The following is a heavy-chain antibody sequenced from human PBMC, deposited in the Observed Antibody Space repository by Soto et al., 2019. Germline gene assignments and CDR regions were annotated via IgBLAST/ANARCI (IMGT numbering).Heavy chain of an antibody. V-gene: IGHV4-34*01. D-gene: IGHD6-19*01. CDR2: INHSGIT. Sequence: SETLSRTFAVYCGSFSGYYWIWIRQPPGKGLEWIGEINHSGITNYNPSLRSRVTISVDTSKNQFSLKLSSVTAADTAVYYCARESLGPIAVAGRAGDYWGQGTLVT. J-gene: IGHJ4*02. CDR3: ARESLGPIAVAGRAGDY. CDR1: CGSFSGYY.